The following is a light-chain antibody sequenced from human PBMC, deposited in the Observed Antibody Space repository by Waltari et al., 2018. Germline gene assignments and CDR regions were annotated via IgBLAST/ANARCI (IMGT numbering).Light chain of an antibody. CDR3: HHYYIPPLT. Sequence: DIVLTQSPDSLAVSLGERATINCKSSQSLLSSSNRETYIAWAQQKPGQPPKLLINWASARGSGVPDRFSGSGSGTDFTLTISSLQAEDVAVYYCHHYYIPPLTFGQGTRLEIK. CDR2: WAS. V-gene: IGKV4-1*01. J-gene: IGKJ5*01. CDR1: QSLLSSSNRETY.